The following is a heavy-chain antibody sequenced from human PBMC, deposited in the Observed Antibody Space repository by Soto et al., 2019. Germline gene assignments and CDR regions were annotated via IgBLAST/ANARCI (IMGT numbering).Heavy chain of an antibody. Sequence: ASVKVSCKASGYTFTRNSIYWARQAPGQRLEWIGRIKAGNGDTKYSQKFQDRVTITRDTSASAAYMELSTLGSEDTAVYYCGPRGAVADPRGYWGQGTLVTVSS. J-gene: IGHJ4*02. V-gene: IGHV1-3*01. CDR1: GYTFTRNS. CDR3: GPRGAVADPRGY. D-gene: IGHD6-19*01. CDR2: IKAGNGDT.